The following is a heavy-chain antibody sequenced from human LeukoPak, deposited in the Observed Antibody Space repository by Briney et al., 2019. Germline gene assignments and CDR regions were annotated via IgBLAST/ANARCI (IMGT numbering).Heavy chain of an antibody. Sequence: PGRSLRLSCAASGFTFSSYGMHWVRQAPGKGLVWVSRINSDGSSTSYADSVKGRFTISRDNAKNTLYLQMNSLRAEDTAVYYCARSKYYYDSSGYFTYYFDYWGQGTLVTVSS. J-gene: IGHJ4*02. CDR3: ARSKYYYDSSGYFTYYFDY. D-gene: IGHD3-22*01. CDR1: GFTFSSYG. V-gene: IGHV3-74*01. CDR2: INSDGSST.